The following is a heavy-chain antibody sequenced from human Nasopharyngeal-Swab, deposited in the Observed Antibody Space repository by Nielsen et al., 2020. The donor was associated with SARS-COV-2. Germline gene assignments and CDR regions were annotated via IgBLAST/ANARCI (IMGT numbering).Heavy chain of an antibody. CDR2: FKTKTDGGTT. J-gene: IGHJ6*02. CDR3: TRDIDSAGGILWFRAYYYGMDV. CDR1: GFTFSNAW. Sequence: GEPLKISCAASGFTFSNAWMSWVRQAPGKGLWGVVGFKTKTDGGTTEYAASVKGRFTISRDDSKSIAYLQMNSLKTEDTAVYYCTRDIDSAGGILWFRAYYYGMDVWGQGTTVTVSS. D-gene: IGHD3-10*01. V-gene: IGHV3-15*01.